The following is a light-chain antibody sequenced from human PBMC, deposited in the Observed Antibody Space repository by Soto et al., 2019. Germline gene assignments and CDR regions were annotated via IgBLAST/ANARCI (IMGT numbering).Light chain of an antibody. Sequence: EIVLTQSPATLSLSPGERATLSCMASQSVRTSLAWYQQQPGQAPRLLIYDASNKATGIPARFSGSWSGTDFTLTISSLDPKDFAVYYCQQRSNWPGTFGQGTKVEIK. J-gene: IGKJ1*01. CDR3: QQRSNWPGT. CDR2: DAS. V-gene: IGKV3-11*01. CDR1: QSVRTS.